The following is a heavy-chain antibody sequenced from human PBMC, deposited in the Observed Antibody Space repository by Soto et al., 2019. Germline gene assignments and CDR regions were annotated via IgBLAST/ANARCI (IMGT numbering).Heavy chain of an antibody. CDR2: ISYDGSNK. V-gene: IGHV3-30*03. D-gene: IGHD6-13*01. CDR1: GFTFSSYG. CDR3: ASGPVAAANFDY. J-gene: IGHJ4*02. Sequence: QVQLVESGGGVVQPGRSLRLSCAASGFTFSSYGMHWVRQAPGKGLEWVAVISYDGSNKYYADSVKGRFTISRDNSKNTLYLQMNSLRAEDTAVYYCASGPVAAANFDYWGQGTLVTVSS.